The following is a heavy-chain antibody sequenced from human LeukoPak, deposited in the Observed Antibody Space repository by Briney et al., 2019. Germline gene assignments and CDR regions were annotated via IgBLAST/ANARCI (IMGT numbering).Heavy chain of an antibody. CDR3: AKEISGSYYFHDAFDI. CDR1: GFSFSYYG. CDR2: ISLSSSST. J-gene: IGHJ3*02. V-gene: IGHV3-23*01. Sequence: SGGSLRLSCAASGFSFSYYGMNWVRQAPGKGLEWISYISLSSSSTYYADSVKGRFTISRDNSKNTLYLQMNSLRAEDTAVYYCAKEISGSYYFHDAFDIWGQGTMVTVSS. D-gene: IGHD1-26*01.